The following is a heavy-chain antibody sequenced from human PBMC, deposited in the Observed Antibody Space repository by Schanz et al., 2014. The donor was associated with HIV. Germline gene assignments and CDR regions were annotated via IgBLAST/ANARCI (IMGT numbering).Heavy chain of an antibody. D-gene: IGHD6-19*01. CDR1: GFTFSNYA. CDR3: ARDGSSGWQDPFDY. Sequence: QVQLVESGGGVVQPGRSLRLSCAVSGFTFSNYAMHWVRQAPGKGLEWVAVISYDGSNKYYADSVKGRSTISRDNSKNTLYLQMNSLRAEDTAVYYCARDGSSGWQDPFDYWGQGTLVTVSS. V-gene: IGHV3-30-3*01. J-gene: IGHJ4*02. CDR2: ISYDGSNK.